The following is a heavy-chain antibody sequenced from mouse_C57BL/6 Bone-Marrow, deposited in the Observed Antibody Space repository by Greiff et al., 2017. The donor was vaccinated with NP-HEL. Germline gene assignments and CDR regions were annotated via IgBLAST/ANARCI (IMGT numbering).Heavy chain of an antibody. V-gene: IGHV5-6*01. J-gene: IGHJ3*01. Sequence: EVQVVESGGDLVKPGGSLKLSCAASGFTFSSYGMSWVRQTPDKRLEWVATISSGGSYTYYPDSVKGRFTISRDNAKNTLYLQMSSLKSEDTAMYYCASPYDYDVAWVAYWGQGTLVTVSA. CDR3: ASPYDYDVAWVAY. CDR1: GFTFSSYG. D-gene: IGHD2-4*01. CDR2: ISSGGSYT.